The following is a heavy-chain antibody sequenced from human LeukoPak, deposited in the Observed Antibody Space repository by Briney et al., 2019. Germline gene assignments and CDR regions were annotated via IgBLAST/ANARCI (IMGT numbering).Heavy chain of an antibody. D-gene: IGHD6-19*01. V-gene: IGHV4-34*01. CDR2: INHSGST. Sequence: SETLSLTCAVYGGSFSGYYWSWIRQPPGKGLEWIGEINHSGSTNYNPSLKSRVTISVDTSKNQFSLKLSSVTAADTAVYYCARADSSGWSFDPWGQGTLVTVSS. CDR3: ARADSSGWSFDP. CDR1: GGSFSGYY. J-gene: IGHJ5*02.